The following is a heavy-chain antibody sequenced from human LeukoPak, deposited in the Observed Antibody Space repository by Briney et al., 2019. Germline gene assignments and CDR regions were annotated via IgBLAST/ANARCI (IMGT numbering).Heavy chain of an antibody. CDR2: IIPIFGTA. J-gene: IGHJ4*02. Sequence: AASVKVSCKASGGTFSSYAISWVRQAPGQGLEWMGGIIPIFGTANYAQKFQGRVTITADKSTSTAYMELSSLRSEDTAVYYCARVGSIGSDCSGGSCYSRGIGDYWGQGTLVTVSS. V-gene: IGHV1-69*06. D-gene: IGHD2-15*01. CDR1: GGTFSSYA. CDR3: ARVGSIGSDCSGGSCYSRGIGDY.